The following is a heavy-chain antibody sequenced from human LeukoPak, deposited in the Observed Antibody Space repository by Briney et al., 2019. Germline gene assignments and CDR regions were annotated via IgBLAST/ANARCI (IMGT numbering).Heavy chain of an antibody. CDR3: AKDSSRGGSYYDY. D-gene: IGHD1-26*01. CDR1: GFTFSTYA. V-gene: IGHV3-23*01. CDR2: ISDSGGST. Sequence: QPGGSLRLSCAASGFTFSTYAMSWVRQAPGKGLQWVSGISDSGGSTYYADSVKGRFTISRDTSKNTLYLQMNSLRAEGTAVYYCAKDSSRGGSYYDYWGQGTLVTVSS. J-gene: IGHJ4*02.